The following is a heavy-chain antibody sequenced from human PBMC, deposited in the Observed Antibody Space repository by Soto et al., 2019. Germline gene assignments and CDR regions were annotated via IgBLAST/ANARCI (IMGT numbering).Heavy chain of an antibody. CDR1: GYTFTSYY. D-gene: IGHD5-18*01. CDR2: INPSGGST. J-gene: IGHJ6*02. V-gene: IGHV1-46*01. CDR3: ARLLEMVTTDGFYYYYGMDV. Sequence: ASVKVSCMASGYTFTSYYMHWVRQAPGQGLEWMGIINPSGGSTSYAQKFQGRVTMTRDTSTSTVYMELSSLRSEDTAVYYCARLLEMVTTDGFYYYYGMDVWGQGTTVTVSS.